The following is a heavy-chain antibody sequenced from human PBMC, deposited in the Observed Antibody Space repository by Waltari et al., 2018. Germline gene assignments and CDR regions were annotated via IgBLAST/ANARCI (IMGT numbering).Heavy chain of an antibody. CDR2: INPNSGGT. J-gene: IGHJ4*02. D-gene: IGHD2-21*01. V-gene: IGHV1-2*02. Sequence: QVQLVQSGAEVKKPGASVKVSCTASGYSFRGYYVNWVRQAPGQGLEWMGWINPNSGGTNYAQKFQGRVTMTRDTSISTAYMELSRLRSDDTAVYYCARDLGYSRVIVHWGQGTLVTVSS. CDR1: GYSFRGYY. CDR3: ARDLGYSRVIVH.